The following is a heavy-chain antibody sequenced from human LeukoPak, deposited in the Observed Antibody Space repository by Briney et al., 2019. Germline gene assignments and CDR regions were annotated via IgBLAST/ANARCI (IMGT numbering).Heavy chain of an antibody. CDR1: GYTFTGYD. V-gene: IGHV1-2*06. CDR3: ARRRGLYYFDY. CDR2: ISPNSGGT. J-gene: IGHJ4*02. D-gene: IGHD2-8*01. Sequence: ASVTVSCTASGYTFTGYDMHWVRQAPGQGLEWMGRISPNSGGTNYAQRFQGRVTMTRDTSIDTAYMELSRLRSYDTAVYFCARRRGLYYFDYWGQGTLVTVSS.